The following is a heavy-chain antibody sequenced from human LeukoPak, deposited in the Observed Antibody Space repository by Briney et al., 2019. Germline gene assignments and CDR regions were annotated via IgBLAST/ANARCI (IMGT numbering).Heavy chain of an antibody. CDR2: IYYSGRT. Sequence: SETLSLTCIVSGGSISTYYWNWIRQSPGKGLEWIGYIYYSGRTNYNLSLKSRVTISIDTSKNQFSLKLKSVTPADTAVYYCARVAAAADTVSGMDVWGQGTTVTVSS. V-gene: IGHV4-59*01. D-gene: IGHD6-13*01. CDR1: GGSISTYY. J-gene: IGHJ6*02. CDR3: ARVAAAADTVSGMDV.